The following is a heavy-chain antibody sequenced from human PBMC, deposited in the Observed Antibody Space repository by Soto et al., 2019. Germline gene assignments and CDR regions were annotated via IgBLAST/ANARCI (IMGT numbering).Heavy chain of an antibody. D-gene: IGHD4-17*01. CDR3: ARDPSTVNNYYYYGMDV. Sequence: GGSLRLSCAASGFTFSSYAMHWVRQAPGKGLEWVAVISSDGSNKYYADSVKGRFTISRDNSKNTLYLQMNSLRAEDTAVYYCARDPSTVNNYYYYGMDVWGQGTTVTVSS. CDR1: GFTFSSYA. J-gene: IGHJ6*02. CDR2: ISSDGSNK. V-gene: IGHV3-30-3*01.